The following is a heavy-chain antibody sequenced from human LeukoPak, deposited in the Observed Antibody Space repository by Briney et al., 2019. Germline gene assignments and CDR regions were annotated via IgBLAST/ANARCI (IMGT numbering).Heavy chain of an antibody. CDR2: ISGNGGDT. Sequence: PGGSLRLSCVASGFSFGSYTMHWVRQAPGKGLEYVSAISGNGGDTYFANSVKGRFNVSRDNSRNTLYLQMASLRAEDMAVYFCAREFHEYSLGSFDSWGQGTLVTVSS. CDR1: GFSFGSYT. J-gene: IGHJ4*02. D-gene: IGHD5-12*01. V-gene: IGHV3-64*01. CDR3: AREFHEYSLGSFDS.